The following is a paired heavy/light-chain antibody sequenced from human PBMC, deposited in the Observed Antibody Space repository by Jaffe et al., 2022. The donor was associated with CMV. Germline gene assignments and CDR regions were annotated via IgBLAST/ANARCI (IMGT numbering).Heavy chain of an antibody. J-gene: IGHJ4*02. CDR1: GGSFSGYY. Sequence: QVQLQQWGAGLLKPSETLSLTCAVYGGSFSGYYWSWIRQPPGKGLEWIGEINHSGSTNYNPSLKSRVTISVDTSKNQFSLKLSSVTAADTAVYYCASGRPYYDYVWGSYRPPGGYWGQGTLVTVSS. CDR2: INHSGST. V-gene: IGHV4-34*01. D-gene: IGHD3-16*02. CDR3: ASGRPYYDYVWGSYRPPGGY.
Light chain of an antibody. Sequence: DIVMTQSPDSLAVSLGERATINCKSSQSVLYSSNNKNYLAWYQQKPGQPPKLLIYWASTRESGVPDRFSGSGSGTDFTLTISSLQAEDVAVYYCQQYYSTPHTFGQGTKLEIK. CDR3: QQYYSTPHT. J-gene: IGKJ2*01. V-gene: IGKV4-1*01. CDR1: QSVLYSSNNKNY. CDR2: WAS.